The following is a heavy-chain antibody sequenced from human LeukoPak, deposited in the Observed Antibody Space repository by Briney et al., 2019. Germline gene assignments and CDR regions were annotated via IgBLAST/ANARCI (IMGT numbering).Heavy chain of an antibody. D-gene: IGHD6-19*01. CDR3: ATLTVASTFDY. V-gene: IGHV3-48*03. CDR1: EFAFSVYE. CDR2: ISSSGDTR. Sequence: GGSHRLSCAASEFAFSVYEMYWVRQAPGKGLEWVSYISSSGDTRYYADSVKGRFTISRDNAKNSLYLQMNSLRAEDTAVYYCATLTVASTFDYWGQGALVTVSS. J-gene: IGHJ4*02.